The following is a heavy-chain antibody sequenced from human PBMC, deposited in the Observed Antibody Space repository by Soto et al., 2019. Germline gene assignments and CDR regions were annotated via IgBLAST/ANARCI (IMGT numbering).Heavy chain of an antibody. CDR1: GYTFTSYA. D-gene: IGHD2-2*01. CDR2: INAGNGNT. V-gene: IGHV1-3*01. Sequence: ASVKVSCKASGYTFTSYAMHWVRQAPGQRLEWMGWINAGNGNTKYSQKFQGRVTITRDTSASTAYMELSSLRPEDTAVYYCARVLLRGFCSSPRCFFFLGSGGRGPLVPVS. CDR3: ARVLLRGFCSSPRCFFFLGS. J-gene: IGHJ4*02.